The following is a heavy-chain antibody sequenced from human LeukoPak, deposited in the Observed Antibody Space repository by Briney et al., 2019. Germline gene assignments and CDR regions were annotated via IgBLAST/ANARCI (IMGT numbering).Heavy chain of an antibody. J-gene: IGHJ6*02. CDR3: ARGHYGMDV. CDR1: GFSFSTYW. V-gene: IGHV3-7*01. CDR2: INQDESEK. Sequence: PGGSLRLSCAASGFSFSTYWMTWVRQAPGKGLEWVANINQDESEKYYLDSVKGRFTISRDNAKNSLYLQMNSLRAEDTAVYCCARGHYGMDVWGHGTTVTVSS.